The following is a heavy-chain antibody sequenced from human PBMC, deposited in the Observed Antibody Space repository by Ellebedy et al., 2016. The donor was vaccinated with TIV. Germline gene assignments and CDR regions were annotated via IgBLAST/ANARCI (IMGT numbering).Heavy chain of an antibody. D-gene: IGHD6-13*01. V-gene: IGHV1-18*01. CDR2: ISVYNGNT. J-gene: IGHJ4*02. CDR3: ARGYLTGSDPLRGYFDY. Sequence: ASVKVSCXASGYTFATDGISWVRQAPGQGLEWMGWISVYNGNTYYAQKFQGRVTMTTDTSTSTAYMELRSLKSDDTAVYYCARGYLTGSDPLRGYFDYWGQGTLVTVSS. CDR1: GYTFATDG.